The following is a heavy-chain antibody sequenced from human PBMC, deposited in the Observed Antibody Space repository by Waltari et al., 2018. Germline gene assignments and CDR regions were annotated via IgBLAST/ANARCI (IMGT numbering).Heavy chain of an antibody. Sequence: QVQLQESGPGLVKPSETLSLTCTVSGGSISSYYWSWNRQPPGKGLEWIGYIYYSWSTNYIPSLKSRVTISVDTSKNQFSLKLSSVSAADTAVYYCARAFDVTPCWFDYWGQGTLVTVSS. CDR3: ARAFDVTPCWFDY. J-gene: IGHJ4*02. V-gene: IGHV4-59*01. CDR1: GGSISSYY. D-gene: IGHD3-16*01. CDR2: IYYSWST.